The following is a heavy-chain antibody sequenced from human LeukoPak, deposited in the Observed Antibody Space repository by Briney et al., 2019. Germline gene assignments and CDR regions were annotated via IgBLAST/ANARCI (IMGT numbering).Heavy chain of an antibody. CDR3: AKDSMVRGVPVYFDY. D-gene: IGHD3-10*01. J-gene: IGHJ4*02. V-gene: IGHV3-9*01. CDR2: ISWNSGSI. CDR1: RFTFSIYA. Sequence: GGSLRLSCAASRFTFSIYAMSWVRQAPGKGLEWVSGISWNSGSIGYADSVKGRFTISRDNAKNSLYLQMNSLRAEDTALYYCAKDSMVRGVPVYFDYWGQGTLVTVSS.